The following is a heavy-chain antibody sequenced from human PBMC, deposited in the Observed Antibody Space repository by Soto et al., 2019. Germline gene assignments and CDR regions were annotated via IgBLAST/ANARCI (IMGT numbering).Heavy chain of an antibody. Sequence: ASVKVSCKVSGYTLTELSMHCVRQAPGKGLEWMGGFDPEDGETIYAQKFQGRVTMTEDTSTDTAYMELSSLRSEDTAVYYCATDPGGSYYYYYGMDVWGQGTTVTVSS. D-gene: IGHD1-26*01. CDR2: FDPEDGET. V-gene: IGHV1-24*01. CDR3: ATDPGGSYYYYYGMDV. CDR1: GYTLTELS. J-gene: IGHJ6*02.